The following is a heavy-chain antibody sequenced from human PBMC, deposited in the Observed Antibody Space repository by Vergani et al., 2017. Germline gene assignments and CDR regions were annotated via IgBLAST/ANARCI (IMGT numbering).Heavy chain of an antibody. CDR1: GFRFDDYA. D-gene: IGHD3-16*01. Sequence: EVQLEESGGGLGQPGWSLRLSCTGSGFRFDDYAMHWVRQVPGKGLEWVAGLSYNRGSIAYADSVKGRFTISRDTAKKSLYLQMNNLRPEDTAFYYCVKDTGIQLWQHFESWGQGILVTVSS. CDR2: LSYNRGSI. J-gene: IGHJ4*02. CDR3: VKDTGIQLWQHFES. V-gene: IGHV3-9*01.